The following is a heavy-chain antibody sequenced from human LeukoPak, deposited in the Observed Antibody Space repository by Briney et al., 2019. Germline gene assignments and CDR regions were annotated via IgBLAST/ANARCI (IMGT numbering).Heavy chain of an antibody. CDR1: GFTFRSYG. D-gene: IGHD1-26*01. CDR3: AKRPSGSHYYFDY. J-gene: IGHJ4*02. CDR2: IQYDGSNK. V-gene: IGHV3-30*02. Sequence: GGSLRLPCAACGFTFRSYGMHWVRQAPGKGLEWVAFIQYDGSNKYYADAVKGRLTISRDNSKNTLYLQMNSLRAEDTAVYYCAKRPSGSHYYFDYWGQGTLVTVSS.